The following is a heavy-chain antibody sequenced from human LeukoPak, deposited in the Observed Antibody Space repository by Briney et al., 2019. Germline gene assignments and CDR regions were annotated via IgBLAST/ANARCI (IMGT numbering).Heavy chain of an antibody. D-gene: IGHD3-16*02. Sequence: PSETLSLTCSVSGYSISSGYSISSGYYWVWIRQPPGKGLEWIGSIYHAGITYYNSSLKSRVTISIDTSKNQFSLKLSSATAADTALYYCARRTFGGVIAYWGQGTLVTVSS. CDR2: IYHAGIT. J-gene: IGHJ4*02. CDR1: GYSISSGYSISSGYY. CDR3: ARRTFGGVIAY. V-gene: IGHV4-38-2*02.